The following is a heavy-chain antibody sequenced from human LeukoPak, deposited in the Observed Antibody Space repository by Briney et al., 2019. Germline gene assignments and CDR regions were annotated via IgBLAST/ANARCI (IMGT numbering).Heavy chain of an antibody. CDR1: GFTFTNYA. V-gene: IGHV3-30*04. CDR2: ISYDGSNK. CDR3: ARGPRGYSYPPDY. D-gene: IGHD5-18*01. Sequence: PGGSLRLSCAASGFTFTNYAMTWVRQAPGKGLEGGAVISYDGSNKYYADSVKGRFTISRDNSKNTLYLQMNSLRAEDTAVYYCARGPRGYSYPPDYWGQGTLVTVSS. J-gene: IGHJ4*02.